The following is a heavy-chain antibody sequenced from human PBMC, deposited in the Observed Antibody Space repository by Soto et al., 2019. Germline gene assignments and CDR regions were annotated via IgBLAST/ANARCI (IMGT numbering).Heavy chain of an antibody. J-gene: IGHJ4*02. V-gene: IGHV1-3*01. CDR3: AREWELWDFDY. Sequence: QVQLVQSGAEVKKPGASVKVSCKASGYTFTSYAMHWVRQAPGQRLEWMGWINAGNGNTKYSQKFQGRVTITRDTSASTAYMERSSLRSEDTAVYYCAREWELWDFDYWGQGTLVTVSS. D-gene: IGHD1-26*01. CDR2: INAGNGNT. CDR1: GYTFTSYA.